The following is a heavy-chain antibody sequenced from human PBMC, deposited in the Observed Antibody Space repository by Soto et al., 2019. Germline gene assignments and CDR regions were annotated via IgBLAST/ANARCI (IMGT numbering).Heavy chain of an antibody. V-gene: IGHV4-4*02. J-gene: IGHJ6*03. Sequence: SETLSLTCAVSGVSISNTNWWTWIRQAPGKGLEWIGEMWPSGGTTYNPSLQNRVTLSADNSKNHLSLTLTSLTAADTAVYYCAIHNEFISILTGSPDYYYYYMDVCGKGTTVTVSS. CDR2: MWPSGGT. CDR3: AIHNEFISILTGSPDYYYYYMDV. D-gene: IGHD3-9*01. CDR1: GVSISNTNW.